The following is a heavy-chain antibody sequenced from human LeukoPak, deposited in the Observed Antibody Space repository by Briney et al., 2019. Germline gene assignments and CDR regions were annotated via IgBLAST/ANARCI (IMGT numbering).Heavy chain of an antibody. V-gene: IGHV1-2*02. D-gene: IGHD5-24*01. J-gene: IGHJ4*02. CDR1: GFTFSGSA. Sequence: GGSLRLSCAASGFTFSGSALHWVRQAPGQGLEWMGWINPNSGGTNYAQKFQGRVTMTRDTSISTAYMELSRLRSDDTAVYYCARSRRDGYNSCLYYWGQGTLVTVSS. CDR3: ARSRRDGYNSCLYY. CDR2: INPNSGGT.